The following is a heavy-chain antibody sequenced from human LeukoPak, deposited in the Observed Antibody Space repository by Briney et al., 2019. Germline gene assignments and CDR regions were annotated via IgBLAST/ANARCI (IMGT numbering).Heavy chain of an antibody. J-gene: IGHJ4*02. CDR2: IYHSGST. D-gene: IGHD3-9*01. V-gene: IGHV4-38-2*01. Sequence: ASETLSLTCAVSGYSISSGYYWGWIRQPPGKGLEWIGSIYHSGSTNYNPSLKSRVTISVDTSKNQFSLKLSSVTAADTAVYYCARVDTEYYDILTGYYTGFFDYWGQGTLVTVSS. CDR1: GYSISSGYY. CDR3: ARVDTEYYDILTGYYTGFFDY.